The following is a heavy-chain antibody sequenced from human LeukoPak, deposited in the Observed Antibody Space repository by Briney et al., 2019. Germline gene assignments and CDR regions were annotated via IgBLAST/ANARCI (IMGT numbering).Heavy chain of an antibody. CDR1: GFTFSSYG. Sequence: GGSLRLSCAASGFTFSSYGMHWVRQAPGKGLEWVAVIWYDGSNKYYADSVKGRFTISRDNSKNTLYLQMNSLRAEDTAVYYCARDTGLWFGETGAFDIWGQGTMVTVSS. CDR3: ARDTGLWFGETGAFDI. J-gene: IGHJ3*02. V-gene: IGHV3-33*01. D-gene: IGHD3-10*01. CDR2: IWYDGSNK.